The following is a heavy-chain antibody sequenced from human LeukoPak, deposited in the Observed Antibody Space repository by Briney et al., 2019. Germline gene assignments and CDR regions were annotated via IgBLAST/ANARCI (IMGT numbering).Heavy chain of an antibody. J-gene: IGHJ3*02. D-gene: IGHD3-22*01. CDR3: ATSHIDSSGYYYLGAFDI. Sequence: PGGSLRLSCAASGFTFSSYSMNWVRQAPGKGLEWVSSISGSSSYIYYADSVRGRFTISRDNAKDSLYLHMNSLRAEDAAVYYCATSHIDSSGYYYLGAFDIWGQGTMVTVSS. CDR1: GFTFSSYS. CDR2: ISGSSSYI. V-gene: IGHV3-21*01.